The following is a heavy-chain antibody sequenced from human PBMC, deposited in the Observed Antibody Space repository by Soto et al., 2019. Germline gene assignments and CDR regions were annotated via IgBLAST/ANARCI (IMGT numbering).Heavy chain of an antibody. CDR3: ARDRYYYDSSALLANWVDP. V-gene: IGHV1-69*12. D-gene: IGHD3-22*01. CDR1: GGTFSSYA. CDR2: IIPIFGTA. J-gene: IGHJ5*02. Sequence: QVQLVQSGAEVKKPGSSVKVSCKASGGTFSSYAISWVRQAPGQGLEWMGGIIPIFGTANYSQKFQGRVTITADDSTSPAYMELSSLRSEDTAVYYCARDRYYYDSSALLANWVDPWGQGRMVTVSS.